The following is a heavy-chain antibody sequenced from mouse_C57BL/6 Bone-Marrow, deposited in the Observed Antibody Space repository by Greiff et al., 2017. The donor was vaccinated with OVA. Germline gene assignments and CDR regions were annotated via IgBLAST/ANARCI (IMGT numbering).Heavy chain of an antibody. V-gene: IGHV14-4*01. CDR2: IDPENGDT. Sequence: LVESGAELVRPGASVKLSCTASGFNIKDDYMHWVKERTEQGLEWMGGIDPENGDTEYDSKFQGKATITADTSSKPVYLHLSILTSEDTAVYYCTTYRYWGQGTTLTVSS. J-gene: IGHJ2*01. CDR1: GFNIKDDY. CDR3: TTYRY.